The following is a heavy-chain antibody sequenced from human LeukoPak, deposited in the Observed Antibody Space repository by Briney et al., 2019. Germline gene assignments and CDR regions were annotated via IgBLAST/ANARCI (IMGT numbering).Heavy chain of an antibody. CDR1: RFTFSSYA. CDR2: TSYDGRNK. J-gene: IGHJ4*02. CDR3: ARDSRYYFDY. V-gene: IGHV3-30*04. D-gene: IGHD6-25*01. Sequence: GGTLRPSCSASRFTFSSYAMTTVRKAPGKGLKWVAVTSYDGRNKYYADSVKGRFTISRDNSKTSLYLHRSSLRAEDTAVYYCARDSRYYFDYWGQGTLVTVSS.